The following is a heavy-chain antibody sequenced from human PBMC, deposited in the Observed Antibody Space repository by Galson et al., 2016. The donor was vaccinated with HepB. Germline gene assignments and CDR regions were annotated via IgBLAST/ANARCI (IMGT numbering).Heavy chain of an antibody. CDR3: ARPRRWPQYYYGLDV. J-gene: IGHJ6*02. CDR2: ISYDGSHK. CDR1: GFTFSTYA. V-gene: IGHV3-30-3*01. Sequence: SLRLSCAASGFTFSTYAMHWVRPAPGKGLEWVAVISYDGSHKHYRDSVKGRFTISRANSKNTLYLQMNSLRREDTAVYYCARPRRWPQYYYGLDVWGQGTTVTVSS. D-gene: IGHD5-24*01.